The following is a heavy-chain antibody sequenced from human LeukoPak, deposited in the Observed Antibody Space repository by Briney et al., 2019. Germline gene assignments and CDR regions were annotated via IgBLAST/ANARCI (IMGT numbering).Heavy chain of an antibody. CDR2: ISAYNGNT. D-gene: IGHD1-14*01. CDR3: ARGKHTGGDFDY. Sequence: ASVKVSCKASGYTFTSYGISWVRQAPGQGLEWMGWISAYNGNTNCAQKLQGRVTMTTDTSTSTAYMELRSLRSDDPAVYYCARGKHTGGDFDYWGQGTLVTVSS. J-gene: IGHJ4*02. CDR1: GYTFTSYG. V-gene: IGHV1-18*01.